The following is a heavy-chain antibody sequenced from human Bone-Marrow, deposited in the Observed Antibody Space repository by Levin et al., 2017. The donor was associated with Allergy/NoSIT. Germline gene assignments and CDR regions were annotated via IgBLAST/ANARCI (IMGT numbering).Heavy chain of an antibody. J-gene: IGHJ3*02. Sequence: GGSLRLSCKASGFTFSTSTIQWVRQARGERPEWMGWIVVGTGNTNYAHKFQEGVTLTRDMSISTAYMELSSLTSDDTAVYYCAARPGGYASFDIWGRGTVVTVSS. CDR1: GFTFSTST. D-gene: IGHD1-1*01. V-gene: IGHV1-58*02. CDR2: IVVGTGNT. CDR3: AARPGGYASFDI.